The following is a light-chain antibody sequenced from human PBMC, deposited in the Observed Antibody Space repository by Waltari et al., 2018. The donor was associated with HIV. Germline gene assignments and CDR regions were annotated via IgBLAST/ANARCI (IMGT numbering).Light chain of an antibody. CDR3: SSWDVGLNGWV. CDR1: SPNIGSNS. V-gene: IGLV1-44*01. Sequence: VLTQPPSASGTPGPRVTISCSGGSPNIGSNSVNWDPLVPGTAPQVLIYSNNQRPPGGPDLCPASKSGSSTSLAISGLQSEDEADDYCSSWDVGLNGWVFGGGTKLTVL. J-gene: IGLJ3*02. CDR2: SNN.